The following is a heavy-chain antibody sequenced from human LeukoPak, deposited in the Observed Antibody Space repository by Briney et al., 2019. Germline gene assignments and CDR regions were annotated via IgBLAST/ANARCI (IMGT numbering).Heavy chain of an antibody. J-gene: IGHJ4*02. D-gene: IGHD2-2*01. V-gene: IGHV4-34*01. CDR3: ARRRYCSSTSCYHMAGKALHY. CDR2: INHSGST. Sequence: SETLSLTCAVYGGSFSGYYWSWIRQPPGKGLEWIGEINHSGSTNYNPSLKSRVTISVDTSKNQFSLKLSSVTAADTAVYYCARRRYCSSTSCYHMAGKALHYWGQGTLVTVSS. CDR1: GGSFSGYY.